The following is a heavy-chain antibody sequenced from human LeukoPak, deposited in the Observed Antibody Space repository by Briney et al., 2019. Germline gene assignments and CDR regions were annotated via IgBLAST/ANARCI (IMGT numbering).Heavy chain of an antibody. CDR1: GGSFSGYY. CDR2: INHSGST. CDR3: ARAGSPYGGNSGGNPTPGYFDY. Sequence: SETLSLTCAVYGGSFSGYYWSWIRQPPGKGLEWIGEINHSGSTNYNPSLKSRVTISVDTSKNQFSLKLSSVTAADTAVCYCARAGSPYGGNSGGNPTPGYFDYWGQGTLVTVSS. J-gene: IGHJ4*02. D-gene: IGHD4-23*01. V-gene: IGHV4-34*01.